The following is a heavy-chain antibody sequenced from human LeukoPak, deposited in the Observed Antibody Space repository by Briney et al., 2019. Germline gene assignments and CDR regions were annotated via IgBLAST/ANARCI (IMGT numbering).Heavy chain of an antibody. CDR3: AKDHRGSSSSYGMDV. CDR2: ISYDGSNK. V-gene: IGHV3-30*18. J-gene: IGHJ6*02. D-gene: IGHD6-13*01. CDR1: GFTFSSYG. Sequence: GRSPRLSCAASGFTFSSYGMHWVRQAPGKGLEWVAVISYDGSNKYYADSVKGRFTISRDNSKNTLYLQMNSLRAEDTAVYYCAKDHRGSSSSYGMDVWGQGTTVTVSS.